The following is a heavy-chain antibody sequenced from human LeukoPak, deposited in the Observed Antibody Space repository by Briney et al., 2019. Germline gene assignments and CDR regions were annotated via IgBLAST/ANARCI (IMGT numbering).Heavy chain of an antibody. Sequence: ASVKVSCKASGYTFTSYGISWVRQAPGQGLEWMGWISAYNGNTNYAQKLQGRVTMTTDTSTSTAYMELRSLRSDDTAVYYCARDPGRITIFGVVHVAFDTWGQGTMVTVSS. CDR1: GYTFTSYG. CDR2: ISAYNGNT. D-gene: IGHD3-3*01. CDR3: ARDPGRITIFGVVHVAFDT. V-gene: IGHV1-18*01. J-gene: IGHJ3*02.